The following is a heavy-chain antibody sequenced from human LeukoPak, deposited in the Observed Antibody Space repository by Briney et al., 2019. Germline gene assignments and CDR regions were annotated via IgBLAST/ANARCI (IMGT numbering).Heavy chain of an antibody. CDR3: ARGQFIDY. J-gene: IGHJ4*02. Sequence: TAGGSLRLSCAASGLTFSTYTMSWVRQAPGKGLEWVSSIISTSSYIYYADSVKGRFTISRDNAKNSLYLQMNILRAEDTAVYYCARGQFIDYWGQGTLVTVSS. V-gene: IGHV3-21*01. CDR1: GLTFSTYT. D-gene: IGHD5-24*01. CDR2: IISTSSYI.